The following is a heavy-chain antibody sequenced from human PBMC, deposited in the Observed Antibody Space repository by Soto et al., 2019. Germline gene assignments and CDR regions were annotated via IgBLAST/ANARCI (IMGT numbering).Heavy chain of an antibody. CDR3: ARARYSGYDATSDY. D-gene: IGHD5-12*01. V-gene: IGHV1-3*01. CDR1: GYTFTSYA. CDR2: INAGNGNT. J-gene: IGHJ4*02. Sequence: QVQLVQSGAEVKKPGASVKVSCKASGYTFTSYAMHWVRQAPGQRLEWMGWINAGNGNTKYSQKFQGRVTITRDTSASTAYMELGSLRSEGTAVYYCARARYSGYDATSDYWGQGTLVTVSS.